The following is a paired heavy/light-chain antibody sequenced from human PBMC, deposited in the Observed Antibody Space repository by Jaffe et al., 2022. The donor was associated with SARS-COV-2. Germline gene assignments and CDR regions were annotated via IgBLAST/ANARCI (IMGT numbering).Light chain of an antibody. V-gene: IGLV8-61*01. Sequence: QTVVTQEPSFSVSPGGTVTLTCGLSSGSVSTSYYPSWYQQTPGQAPRTLIYSTNTRSSGVPDRFSGSILGNKAALTITGAQADDESDYYCVLYMGSGFWVFGGGTKLTVL. CDR1: SGSVSTSYY. CDR3: VLYMGSGFWV. J-gene: IGLJ3*02. CDR2: STN.
Heavy chain of an antibody. V-gene: IGHV3-30*18. CDR2: ISYDGSNK. J-gene: IGHJ6*02. Sequence: QVQLVESGGGVVQPGRSLRLSCAASGFTFSSYGMHWVRQAPGKGLEWVAVISYDGSNKYYADSVKGRFTISRDNSKNTLYLQMNSLRAEDTAVYYCANLGAHDYSNYYFTYYYYGMDVWGQGTTVTVSS. CDR1: GFTFSSYG. D-gene: IGHD4-4*01. CDR3: ANLGAHDYSNYYFTYYYYGMDV.